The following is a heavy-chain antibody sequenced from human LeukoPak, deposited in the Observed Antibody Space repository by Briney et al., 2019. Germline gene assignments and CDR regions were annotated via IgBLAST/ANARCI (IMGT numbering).Heavy chain of an antibody. CDR2: ISINTDT. J-gene: IGHJ4*02. Sequence: TGGSLRLSCAASGIAVTGNYMSWVRQPPGKGLEWVAFISINTDTFYADSVRGRFTISRDSSKNTLFLQMNSLRDEDSAVYYCAMAQSWDELFDSWGQGTLVTVSS. CDR3: AMAQSWDELFDS. D-gene: IGHD1-1*01. V-gene: IGHV3-53*03. CDR1: GIAVTGNY.